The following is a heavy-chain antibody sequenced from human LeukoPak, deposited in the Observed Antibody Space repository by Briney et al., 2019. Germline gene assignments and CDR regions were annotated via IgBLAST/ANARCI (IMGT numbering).Heavy chain of an antibody. D-gene: IGHD2-15*01. CDR3: ARVSGYCSGGSCYSGH. Sequence: GGSLRLSCAASGFTFSSYGMHWVRQAPGKGQEWVAVISYVGSNKYYADSVKGRFTISRDNSKNTLYLQMNSLRAEDTAVYYYARVSGYCSGGSCYSGHWGQGTLVTVSS. CDR2: ISYVGSNK. J-gene: IGHJ4*02. CDR1: GFTFSSYG. V-gene: IGHV3-30*03.